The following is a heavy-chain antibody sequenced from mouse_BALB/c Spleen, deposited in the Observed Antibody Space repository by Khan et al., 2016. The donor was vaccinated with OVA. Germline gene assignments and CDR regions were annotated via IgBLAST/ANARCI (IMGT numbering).Heavy chain of an antibody. D-gene: IGHD2-4*01. CDR3: ARDYDYDEGLAY. Sequence: QVQLKESGPGLVQPSQSLSITCTVSGFSLTTYGVHWVRPYIGKGQQWLGVVLSGGSTDYTAAFISRLSISKDNTKSQVFFKMNSLQANDTAIYYCARDYDYDEGLAYWGQGTLVTVSA. CDR2: VLSGGST. CDR1: GFSLTTYG. J-gene: IGHJ3*01. V-gene: IGHV2-2*02.